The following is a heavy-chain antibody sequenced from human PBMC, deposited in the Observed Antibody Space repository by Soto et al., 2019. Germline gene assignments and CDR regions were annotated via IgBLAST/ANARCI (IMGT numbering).Heavy chain of an antibody. CDR1: GFSLSTSGVG. CDR2: IYWNDDK. V-gene: IGHV2-5*01. Sequence: QITLKESGPTLVKPTQTLTLTCTFSGFSLSTSGVGVGWIRQPPGKALEWLALIYWNDDKRYSPSLKSRLTITKDPSKNQVVLTMTNMDPVDTATYYCAHSTGPGEADYYDSSGYYYPWFDYWGQGTLVTVSS. D-gene: IGHD3-22*01. CDR3: AHSTGPGEADYYDSSGYYYPWFDY. J-gene: IGHJ4*02.